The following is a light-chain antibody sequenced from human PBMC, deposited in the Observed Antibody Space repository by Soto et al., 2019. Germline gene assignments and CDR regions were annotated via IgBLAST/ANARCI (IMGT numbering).Light chain of an antibody. J-gene: IGKJ5*01. CDR1: QNVNSNH. CDR2: GAS. V-gene: IGKV3-20*01. CDR3: QHYDSLPIT. Sequence: EIVLTQSPGTLSLSPGERATLSCRASQNVNSNHIAWYQQKPGQPPRLLIYGASSRATGIPDRFSGSGSGTDFTLTISRLEPEDFAVFYCQHYDSLPITFGQGTRLEIK.